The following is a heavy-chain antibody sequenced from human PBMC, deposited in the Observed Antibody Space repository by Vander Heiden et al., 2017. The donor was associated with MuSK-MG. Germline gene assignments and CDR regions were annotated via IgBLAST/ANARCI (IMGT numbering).Heavy chain of an antibody. CDR1: GFPFSDYY. V-gene: IGHV3-11*05. CDR3: AVDILTGYAKYYYYYGMDV. J-gene: IGHJ6*02. CDR2: ISSSSSYT. Sequence: QVQLVESGGGLVKPGGSLRLSCSASGFPFSDYYMSWIRQAAGKGLEWVSYISSSSSYTNYADSVKGRFNIYRDNAKNSLYLQMNSLRAEDTAVYYCAVDILTGYAKYYYYYGMDVWGQGTTVTVS. D-gene: IGHD3-9*01.